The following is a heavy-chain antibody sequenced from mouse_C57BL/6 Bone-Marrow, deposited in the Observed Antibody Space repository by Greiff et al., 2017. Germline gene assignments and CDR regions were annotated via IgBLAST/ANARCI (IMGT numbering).Heavy chain of an antibody. Sequence: VQLQQSGAELAKPGASVKLSCKASGYTFTSYWMHWVNQRPGQGLEWIGYINPSSGYTKYNQKFKDKATLTADKSSSTAYMQLSSLTYEDSAVYYCASDDYYGSSLYYYAMDYWGQGTSVTVSS. CDR3: ASDDYYGSSLYYYAMDY. J-gene: IGHJ4*01. CDR2: INPSSGYT. D-gene: IGHD1-1*01. V-gene: IGHV1-7*01. CDR1: GYTFTSYW.